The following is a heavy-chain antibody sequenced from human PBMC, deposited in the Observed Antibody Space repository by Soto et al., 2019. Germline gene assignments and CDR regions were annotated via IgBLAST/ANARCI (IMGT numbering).Heavy chain of an antibody. CDR3: ARGHGDYGEDY. Sequence: QVQLQESGPGLVKPSQTLSLTCTVSGGSISSGDYYWSWIRQPPGKGLEWIGYIYYSGSTYYNPSRKSXXTXSXXTSKNQFSLKLSSVTAADTAVYYCARGHGDYGEDYWGQGTLVTVSS. CDR1: GGSISSGDYY. CDR2: IYYSGST. D-gene: IGHD4-17*01. V-gene: IGHV4-30-4*01. J-gene: IGHJ4*02.